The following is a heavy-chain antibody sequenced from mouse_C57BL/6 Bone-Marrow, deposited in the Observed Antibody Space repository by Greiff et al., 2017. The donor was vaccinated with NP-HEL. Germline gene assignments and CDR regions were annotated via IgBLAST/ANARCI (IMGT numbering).Heavy chain of an antibody. CDR2: IRNKANGYTT. D-gene: IGHD1-1*01. CDR3: ARDGSSGAY. V-gene: IGHV7-3*01. Sequence: EVKLMESGGGLVQPGGSLSLSCAASGFTFTDYYMSWVRQPPGKALEWLGFIRNKANGYTTEYSASVKGRFTISRDNSQSILYLQMNALRAEDSATYYCARDGSSGAYWGQGTLVTVSA. J-gene: IGHJ3*01. CDR1: GFTFTDYY.